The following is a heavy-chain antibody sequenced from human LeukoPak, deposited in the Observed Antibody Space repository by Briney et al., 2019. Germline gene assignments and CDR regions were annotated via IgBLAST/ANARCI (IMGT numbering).Heavy chain of an antibody. Sequence: PGGSLRLSCAASGFTVSNNYMTWVRQAPGKGLEWVSVIYSGGSTNYADSVKGRFTTSRDNSKNTLYLQMNSLRAEDTAVYYCVRAPPSGCGGHCYDYWGQGTLVTVSS. J-gene: IGHJ4*02. CDR2: IYSGGST. V-gene: IGHV3-53*01. CDR3: VRAPPSGCGGHCYDY. CDR1: GFTVSNNY. D-gene: IGHD2-21*01.